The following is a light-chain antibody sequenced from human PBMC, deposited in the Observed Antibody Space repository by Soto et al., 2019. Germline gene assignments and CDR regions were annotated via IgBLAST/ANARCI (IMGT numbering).Light chain of an antibody. CDR3: QQRTNWRLT. CDR1: QSVDSH. Sequence: EIVLTQSPATLPLSPGERATLSCRASQSVDSHLSWYQQKPGQAPRLLIYDASNRATGIPARFSGSGSGTDFTLTISSLEPEDFAVYYCQQRTNWRLTFGGGTKVEIK. CDR2: DAS. V-gene: IGKV3-11*01. J-gene: IGKJ4*01.